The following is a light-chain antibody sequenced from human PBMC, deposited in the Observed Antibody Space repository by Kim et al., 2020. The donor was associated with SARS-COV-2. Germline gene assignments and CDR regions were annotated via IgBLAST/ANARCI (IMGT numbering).Light chain of an antibody. V-gene: IGLV1-40*01. CDR3: QSYDSSLSGWV. CDR2: GNS. CDR1: NSNIGAGYD. J-gene: IGLJ3*02. Sequence: QSVTISCTGSNSNIGAGYDVHWYQQLPGTAPKLLIYGNSNRPSGVPDRFSGSKSGTSASLAITGLQAEDEADYYCQSYDSSLSGWVFGGGTQLTVL.